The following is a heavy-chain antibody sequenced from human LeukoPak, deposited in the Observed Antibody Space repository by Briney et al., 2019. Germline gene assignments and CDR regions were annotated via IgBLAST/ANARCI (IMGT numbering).Heavy chain of an antibody. V-gene: IGHV4-59*11. CDR3: ARGTSVTDYFDY. CDR2: IYYSGST. J-gene: IGHJ4*02. CDR1: GDSITSHY. D-gene: IGHD4-17*01. Sequence: SETLSLTCSVSGDSITSHYWSWIRQPPGKGLEWIGYIYYSGSTDYNPSLKSRVTMSVDSSKNQFSLKLSSVTAADTAVYCCARGTSVTDYFDYWGQGTLVTVSS.